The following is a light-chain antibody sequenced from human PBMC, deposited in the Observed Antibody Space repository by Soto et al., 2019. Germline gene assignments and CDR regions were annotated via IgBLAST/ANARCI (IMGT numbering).Light chain of an antibody. V-gene: IGKV3-15*01. CDR2: GAS. CDR3: QQYNNWPAT. CDR1: QSVSSN. Sequence: EIVMTQSPATLSVSPGERATLSCRASQSVSSNLAWYQQKPGQAPRLLIYGASTRATGIPARFSGSGSGTEFTLTISSLQSEDFAVYYCQQYNNWPATFGLGTKVGIK. J-gene: IGKJ3*01.